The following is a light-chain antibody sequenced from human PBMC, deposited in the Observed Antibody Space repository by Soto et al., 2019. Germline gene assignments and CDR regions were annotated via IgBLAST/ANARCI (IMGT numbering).Light chain of an antibody. CDR2: KAS. Sequence: DIQMTQSPSTLSASIGDRVTITCRASQSISSWLAWYQQKPGKAPKLLIYKASILESGVPSRFSGSGSGTEFSLTIRSLQPEDFATYYCQQYNTYWTF. CDR1: QSISSW. J-gene: IGKJ1*01. V-gene: IGKV1-5*03. CDR3: QQYNTYWT.